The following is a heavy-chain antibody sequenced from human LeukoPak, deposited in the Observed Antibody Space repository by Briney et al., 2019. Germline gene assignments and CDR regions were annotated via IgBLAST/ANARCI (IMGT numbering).Heavy chain of an antibody. Sequence: GGSLRLSCSASGFIFSSYRMNWVRQAPGKGLEWLANISEDGSDKYYVDSVKGRFTISRDNARNLMWLQMSSLRVEDTAIYYCVRQGFDHWGQGTLVTVSS. V-gene: IGHV3-7*01. CDR2: ISEDGSDK. CDR3: VRQGFDH. CDR1: GFIFSSYR. J-gene: IGHJ4*02.